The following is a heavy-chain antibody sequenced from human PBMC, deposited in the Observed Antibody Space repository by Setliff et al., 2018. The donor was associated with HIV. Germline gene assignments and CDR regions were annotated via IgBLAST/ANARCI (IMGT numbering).Heavy chain of an antibody. J-gene: IGHJ3*02. V-gene: IGHV1-69*05. CDR1: GGTFSSYA. D-gene: IGHD1-26*01. CDR2: IIPMFGTL. Sequence: GASVKVSCKASGGTFSSYAINWVRQAPGQGLEWMGGIIPMFGTLNFAQKFQGRVTITTDESTSTAYMELNSLRSEDTAVYYCARGHSHGYGYSGSYGPFDIWGQGTMVTVS. CDR3: ARGHSHGYGYSGSYGPFDI.